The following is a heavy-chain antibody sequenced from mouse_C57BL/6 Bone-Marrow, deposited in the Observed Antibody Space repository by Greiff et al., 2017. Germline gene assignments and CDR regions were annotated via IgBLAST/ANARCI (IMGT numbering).Heavy chain of an antibody. Sequence: VQLKESGPELVKPGASVKISCKASGYSFTSYYIHWVKQRPGQGLEWIGWIYPGSGNTKYNEKFKGKATLTADTSSSTAYMQLSSLTSEDSAVYYCAREDGSSGGYYFDYWGQGTTLTVSS. J-gene: IGHJ2*01. D-gene: IGHD1-1*01. V-gene: IGHV1-66*01. CDR1: GYSFTSYY. CDR2: IYPGSGNT. CDR3: AREDGSSGGYYFDY.